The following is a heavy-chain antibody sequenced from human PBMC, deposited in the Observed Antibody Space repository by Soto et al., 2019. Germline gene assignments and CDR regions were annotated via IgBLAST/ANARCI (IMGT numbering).Heavy chain of an antibody. J-gene: IGHJ6*02. D-gene: IGHD3-22*01. CDR2: ISPYDDNT. Sequence: QVQLVQSGTEVKKPGASVKVSCKASGYTFNSYGISWVRQAPGQGLEWMGSISPYDDNTNYAQNLQGRVTMTPDTSTRTAYMELRSLRSDDTAVYYCARGGYYDSSGSRNYHYYGMDAWGQGTTVTVS. CDR3: ARGGYYDSSGSRNYHYYGMDA. V-gene: IGHV1-18*01. CDR1: GYTFNSYG.